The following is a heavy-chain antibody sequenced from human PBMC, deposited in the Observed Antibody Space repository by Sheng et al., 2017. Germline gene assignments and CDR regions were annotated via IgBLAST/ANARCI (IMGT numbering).Heavy chain of an antibody. V-gene: IGHV3-23*01. Sequence: EVQLLESGGGLVQPGGSLRLSCAASGFTFSSYAMSWVRQAPGKGLEWVSAISGSGGSTYYADSVKGRFTISRDNSKNTLYLQMNSLRAEDTAVYYCAKDSLVSSGWYSFRDLVPSGCFDYWGQGTLVTVSS. J-gene: IGHJ4*02. CDR1: GFTFSSYA. D-gene: IGHD6-19*01. CDR3: AKDSLVSSGWYSFRDLVPSGCFDY. CDR2: ISGSGGST.